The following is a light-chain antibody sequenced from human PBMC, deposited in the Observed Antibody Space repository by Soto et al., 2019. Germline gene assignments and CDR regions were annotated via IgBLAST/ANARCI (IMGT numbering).Light chain of an antibody. CDR1: QGISNY. CDR3: QKYNSARIFT. Sequence: DIQMTQSPSSLSASVGDRVTITCRASQGISNYLAWYQQKPGKVPKLLIYAASTLQSGVPSRFSRSGSGTDFTLTISSLQPEDVATYYCQKYNSARIFTFGPGTKVDIK. J-gene: IGKJ3*01. CDR2: AAS. V-gene: IGKV1-27*01.